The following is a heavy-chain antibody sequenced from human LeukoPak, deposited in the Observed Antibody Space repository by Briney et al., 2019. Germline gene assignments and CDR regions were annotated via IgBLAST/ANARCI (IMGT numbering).Heavy chain of an antibody. CDR1: GYTFTSYD. CDR3: ATDHTAMFTGLDY. Sequence: ASVKVSCKASGYTFTSYDINWVRQAPGQGLEWMGLIMPNSGGTKNAQKFQGRVTMTRDTSINTAYMELTSLRSDDTAVYYCATDHTAMFTGLDYWGQGTLVTVSS. J-gene: IGHJ4*02. D-gene: IGHD5-18*01. V-gene: IGHV1-2*06. CDR2: IMPNSGGT.